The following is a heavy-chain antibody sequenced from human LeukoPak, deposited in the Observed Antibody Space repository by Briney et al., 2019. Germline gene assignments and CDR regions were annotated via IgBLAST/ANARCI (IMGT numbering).Heavy chain of an antibody. CDR2: ISSSSSYI. J-gene: IGHJ6*04. Sequence: GGSLRLSCAASGFTFSSYSMNWVRQAPGKGLEWVSSISSSSSYIYYADSVRGRFTISRDNAKNSLYLQMNSLRAEDTAVYYCARVTITMVWGVDVWGKRTTVTVSS. CDR3: ARVTITMVWGVDV. CDR1: GFTFSSYS. D-gene: IGHD3-10*01. V-gene: IGHV3-21*01.